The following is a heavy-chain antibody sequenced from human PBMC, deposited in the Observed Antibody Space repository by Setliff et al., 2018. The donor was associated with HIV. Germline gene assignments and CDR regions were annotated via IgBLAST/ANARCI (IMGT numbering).Heavy chain of an antibody. D-gene: IGHD4-4*01. J-gene: IGHJ6*03. V-gene: IGHV4-39*07. CDR3: ASGTTVTPGARYYYYMDV. CDR2: IYYSGST. CDR1: GDSVNDRSYF. Sequence: PSETLSLTCTVSGDSVNDRSYFWGWIRQPPGKGLEWIGSIYYSGSTYYNPSLKSRVTISVDTSKNQFSLKLSSVTAADTAVYYCASGTTVTPGARYYYYMDVWGKGTTVTVSS.